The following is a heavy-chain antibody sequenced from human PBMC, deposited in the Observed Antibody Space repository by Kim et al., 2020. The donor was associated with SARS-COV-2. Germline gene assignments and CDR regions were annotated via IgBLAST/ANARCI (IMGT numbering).Heavy chain of an antibody. D-gene: IGHD3-22*01. Sequence: SVKVSCKASGGTFSSYAISWVRQAPGQGLEWMGGIIPIFGTANYAQKFQGRVTITADESTSTAYMELSSLRSEDTAVYYCARDRYYDSSGYYYALGYWGQGTLVTVSS. V-gene: IGHV1-69*13. CDR3: ARDRYYDSSGYYYALGY. J-gene: IGHJ4*02. CDR1: GGTFSSYA. CDR2: IIPIFGTA.